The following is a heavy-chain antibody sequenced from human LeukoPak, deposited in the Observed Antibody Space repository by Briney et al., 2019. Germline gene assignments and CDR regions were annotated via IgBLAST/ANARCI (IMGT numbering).Heavy chain of an antibody. V-gene: IGHV4-30-2*01. CDR1: GGSISSGDYS. Sequence: PSETLSLTCAVSGGSISSGDYSWSCIRQPPGKGLEWIGYIYHTGSTYYNPSLKSRVTISVDRSKNQFSLKLSSVTAADTAVYYCARAYDSSGYDNNDAFDIWGQGTMVTVSS. CDR3: ARAYDSSGYDNNDAFDI. CDR2: IYHTGST. J-gene: IGHJ3*02. D-gene: IGHD3-22*01.